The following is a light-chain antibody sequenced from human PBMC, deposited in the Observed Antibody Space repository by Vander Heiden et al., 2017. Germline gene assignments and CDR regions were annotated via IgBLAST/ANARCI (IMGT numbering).Light chain of an antibody. V-gene: IGLV3-19*01. CDR2: GRN. CDR1: SLRNYF. Sequence: SSELTQDPAVSEALGQTVKITCPGDSLRNYFSNWYQQKPGHAPVLVMYGRNNRPSGIPDRFSGSDSGNTAPLTITGAHSEDEADYYCNSRDSSGNHFVFGGGTKVTVL. J-gene: IGLJ1*01. CDR3: NSRDSSGNHFV.